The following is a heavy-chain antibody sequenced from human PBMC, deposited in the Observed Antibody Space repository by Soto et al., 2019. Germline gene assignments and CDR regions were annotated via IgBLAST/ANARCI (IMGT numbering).Heavy chain of an antibody. CDR2: INPNSGGT. D-gene: IGHD3-10*01. CDR1: GYTFTGYY. V-gene: IGHV1-2*02. CDR3: ASLGKFGSGSYYDAFDI. Sequence: ASVKVSCKASGYTFTGYYMHWVRQAPGQGLEWMGWINPNSGGTNYAQKFQGRVTMTRDTSISTAYMELSRLRSDDTAVYYCASLGKFGSGSYYDAFDIWGQGTMVTVSS. J-gene: IGHJ3*02.